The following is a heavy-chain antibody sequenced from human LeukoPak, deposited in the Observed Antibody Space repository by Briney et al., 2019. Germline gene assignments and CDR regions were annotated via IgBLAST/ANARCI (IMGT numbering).Heavy chain of an antibody. Sequence: PGGSLRLSCAASGFTFSSYAMSWVRQAPGKGLEWVSAISGSGGSTYYADSVKGRFTISRDNSKNTLYLQMNSLRAEDTAVYYSTAATNIGYCSSTSCYQSYWGQGTPVTVSS. CDR2: ISGSGGST. J-gene: IGHJ4*02. CDR3: TAATNIGYCSSTSCYQSY. CDR1: GFTFSSYA. D-gene: IGHD2-2*01. V-gene: IGHV3-23*01.